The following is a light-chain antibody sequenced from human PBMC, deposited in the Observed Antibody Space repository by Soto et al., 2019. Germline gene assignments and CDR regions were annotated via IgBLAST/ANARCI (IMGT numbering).Light chain of an antibody. V-gene: IGKV3-20*01. CDR2: GAS. CDR1: QSVSNNY. J-gene: IGKJ5*01. CDR3: QQHDILPIT. Sequence: EIVLTQSPGTLSLSPVERATLSCRASQSVSNNYLAWYQQKPGQAPRLLIYGASNRATGIPDRFSGSGSGTDFTLTISRLEPEDFALYYCQQHDILPITFGQGTRLEIK.